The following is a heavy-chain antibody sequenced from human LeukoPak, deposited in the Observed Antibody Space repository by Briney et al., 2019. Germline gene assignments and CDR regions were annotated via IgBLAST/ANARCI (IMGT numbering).Heavy chain of an antibody. V-gene: IGHV5-51*01. CDR1: GYSFTSYW. Sequence: GESLKISCKGSGYSFTSYWIGWLRQMPGKGLEWMGIIYPGDSDTRYSPSFQGQVTISADKSISTAYLQWSSLKASDTAMYYCARQGIAAALSTTDYYGMDVWGQGTTVTVSS. CDR3: ARQGIAAALSTTDYYGMDV. J-gene: IGHJ6*02. D-gene: IGHD6-13*01. CDR2: IYPGDSDT.